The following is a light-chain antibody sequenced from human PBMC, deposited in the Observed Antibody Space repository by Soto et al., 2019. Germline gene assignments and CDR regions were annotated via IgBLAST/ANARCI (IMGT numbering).Light chain of an antibody. CDR1: HSVSSSY. J-gene: IGKJ1*01. CDR3: QQYGSSRT. V-gene: IGKV3-20*01. CDR2: GAS. Sequence: ETVLTQSPGTLSLSPGESATLSCRASHSVSSSYLAWYQQKPGQAPRLLIYGASSRATGIPDRFSGSGSGTDFTLTISRLEPEDFAVYYCQQYGSSRTFGQGTKVDIK.